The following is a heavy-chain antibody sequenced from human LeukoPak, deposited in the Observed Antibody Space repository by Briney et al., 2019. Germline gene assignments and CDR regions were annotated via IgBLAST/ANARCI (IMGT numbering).Heavy chain of an antibody. CDR3: ARGSQNYDILTGYYLDAFDI. Sequence: GGSLRLSCAASGFTVSSNYMSWVRQAPGKGLEWVSVIYSGGSTYYADSVKGRFTISRDNSKNTLYLQMNSLRAEDTAVYYCARGSQNYDILTGYYLDAFDIWGQGTMVTVSS. CDR2: IYSGGST. J-gene: IGHJ3*02. D-gene: IGHD3-9*01. CDR1: GFTVSSNY. V-gene: IGHV3-53*01.